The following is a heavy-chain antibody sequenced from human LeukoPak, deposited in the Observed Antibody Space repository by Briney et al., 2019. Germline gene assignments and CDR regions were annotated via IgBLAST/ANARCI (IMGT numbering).Heavy chain of an antibody. CDR2: FFHSGST. V-gene: IGHV4-38-2*02. D-gene: IGHD6-19*01. J-gene: IGHJ4*02. Sequence: PSETLSLTCTVSGNSISSGYYWGWIRQPPGEGLEWVGTFFHSGSTYYNPSLKSRVTISVDTSKNQFSLKLNSVTAADMAIYYCARVYSSGWANDYWGQGTLVTVSS. CDR1: GNSISSGYY. CDR3: ARVYSSGWANDY.